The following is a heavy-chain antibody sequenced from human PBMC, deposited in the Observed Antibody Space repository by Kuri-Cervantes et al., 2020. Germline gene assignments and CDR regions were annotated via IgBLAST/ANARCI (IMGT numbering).Heavy chain of an antibody. Sequence: GGSLRLSCAASGFTFDDYGMSWVRQAPGKGLEWVSYISSSSSTIYYADSVKGRFTISRDNAKNSLYLQMNSLRDEDTAVHYCARDRGGYPPSRYGMDVWGQGTTVTVSS. CDR3: ARDRGGYPPSRYGMDV. J-gene: IGHJ6*02. V-gene: IGHV3-48*02. D-gene: IGHD5-24*01. CDR2: ISSSSSTI. CDR1: GFTFDDYG.